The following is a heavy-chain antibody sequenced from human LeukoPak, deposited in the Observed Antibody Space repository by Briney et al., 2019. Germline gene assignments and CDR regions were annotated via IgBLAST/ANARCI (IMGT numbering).Heavy chain of an antibody. Sequence: PWETLSLTCTVSGDSFSSNNYWTWVRQPPGKGVEWIGEIYRSAATDYNPSLRSRVTVPLDKSKNQFSRRLNSVTAADTAIYYCARNAGYSDLNYWRQGVLVTLST. CDR2: IYRSAAT. V-gene: IGHV4-4*02. CDR3: ARNAGYSDLNY. CDR1: GDSFSSNNY. D-gene: IGHD3-22*01. J-gene: IGHJ4*02.